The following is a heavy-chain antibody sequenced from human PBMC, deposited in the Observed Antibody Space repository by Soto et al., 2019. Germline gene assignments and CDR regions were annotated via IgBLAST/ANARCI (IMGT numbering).Heavy chain of an antibody. D-gene: IGHD3-22*01. CDR2: LSDSSNHI. V-gene: IGHV3-21*01. Sequence: GGSPRLFCVTSGFPFNIFSMNWVRQAPGKGLGGGSSLSDSSNHIFYADSVKGRFTIARDNDKNSLYLEMSSLRAEDTAVYYCAKDEYYYRSSGSYYQPFAFDFWGQGTMVTVSS. CDR3: AKDEYYYRSSGSYYQPFAFDF. CDR1: GFPFNIFS. J-gene: IGHJ3*01.